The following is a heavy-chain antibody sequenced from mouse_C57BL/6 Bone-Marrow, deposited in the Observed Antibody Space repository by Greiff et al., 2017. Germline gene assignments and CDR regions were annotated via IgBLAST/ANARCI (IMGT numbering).Heavy chain of an antibody. V-gene: IGHV14-4*01. D-gene: IGHD2-3*01. CDR3: SSFDGNYFDF. CDR1: GFTIKDDY. Sequence: VQLKESGAELVRPGASVKLSCTASGFTIKDDYIHWVKQRPEQGLEWIGWIDPEIGDTEYASNFQGKATITSDTSSNTAYLQLSSLTSEDTAVYYCSSFDGNYFDFWGQGTPLTVAS. J-gene: IGHJ2*01. CDR2: IDPEIGDT.